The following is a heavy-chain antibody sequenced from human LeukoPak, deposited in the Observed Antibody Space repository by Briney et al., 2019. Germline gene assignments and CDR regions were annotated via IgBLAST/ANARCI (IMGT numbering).Heavy chain of an antibody. Sequence: GESLKISCKGSGYSFTSYWIGWVRQMPGKGLEWMGIIYPGDSDTRYSPSFQGQVTISADKSISTAHLQWSSLKASDTAMYYCARQGGYGRSPYYYYYYMDVWGKGTTVTVSS. CDR3: ARQGGYGRSPYYYYYYMDV. V-gene: IGHV5-51*01. J-gene: IGHJ6*03. D-gene: IGHD5-12*01. CDR1: GYSFTSYW. CDR2: IYPGDSDT.